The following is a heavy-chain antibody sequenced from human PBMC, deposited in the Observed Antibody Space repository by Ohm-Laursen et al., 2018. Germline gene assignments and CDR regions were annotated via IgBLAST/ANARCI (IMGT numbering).Heavy chain of an antibody. V-gene: IGHV1-46*01. CDR1: GYTFTSYY. Sequence: SVKVPCKASGYTFTSYYMHWVRQAPGQGLEWMGIINPSGGSTSYAQKFQGRVTMTRDTSTSTVYMELSSLRSEDTAVYYCAREERADHYYYYGMDVWGQGTTVTVSS. CDR3: AREERADHYYYYGMDV. CDR2: INPSGGST. J-gene: IGHJ6*02.